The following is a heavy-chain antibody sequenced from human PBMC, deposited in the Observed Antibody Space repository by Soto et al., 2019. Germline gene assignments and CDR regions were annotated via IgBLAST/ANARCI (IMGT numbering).Heavy chain of an antibody. J-gene: IGHJ6*02. Sequence: EVQLVESGGGLVKPGGSLRLSCAASGFTFSNAWMSWVRQAPGKGLEWVGRIKSKTDGGTTDYAAPVKGRFTISRDDSKNTLYLQMNSLKTEDTAVYYCTTSPPQLSGSWYHYYYYGMDVWGQGTTVTVSS. V-gene: IGHV3-15*01. CDR2: IKSKTDGGTT. D-gene: IGHD6-13*01. CDR1: GFTFSNAW. CDR3: TTSPPQLSGSWYHYYYYGMDV.